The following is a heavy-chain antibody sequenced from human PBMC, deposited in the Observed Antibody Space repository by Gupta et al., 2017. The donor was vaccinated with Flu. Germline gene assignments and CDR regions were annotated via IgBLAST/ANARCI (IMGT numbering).Heavy chain of an antibody. CDR3: ARVSVTIFGVVRYGMDV. J-gene: IGHJ6*02. Sequence: EVQLVESGGGLVQPGGSLRLSCAASGFTFRSYEMNWVRQAPGKGLEWVSYISSSGSTIYYADSVKGRFTISRDNAKNSLYLQMNSLRAEDTAVYYCARVSVTIFGVVRYGMDVWGQGTTVTVSS. CDR2: ISSSGSTI. D-gene: IGHD3-3*01. CDR1: GFTFRSYE. V-gene: IGHV3-48*03.